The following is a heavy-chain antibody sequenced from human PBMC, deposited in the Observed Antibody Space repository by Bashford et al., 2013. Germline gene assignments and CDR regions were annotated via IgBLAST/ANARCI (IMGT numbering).Heavy chain of an antibody. V-gene: IGHV4-34*01. J-gene: IGHJ4*02. CDR2: ISHSGST. CDR1: GGSLGGYY. D-gene: IGHD2-15*01. Sequence: SETLSLTCAVYGGSLGGYYWTWIRQSPGKGLEWIGEISHSGSTNYNPSLKSRVTMSVDMSKNQFSLELLSVTAADTAVYFCARGREVNCSGGSCHTPVDYWGQGTLVTVSS. CDR3: ARGREVNCSGGSCHTPVDY.